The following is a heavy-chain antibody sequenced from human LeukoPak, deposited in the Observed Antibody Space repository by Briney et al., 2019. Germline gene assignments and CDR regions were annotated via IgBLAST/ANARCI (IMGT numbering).Heavy chain of an antibody. CDR2: ISSSSSYI. J-gene: IGHJ4*02. Sequence: GGSLRLSCAASGFTFSSYGMHWVRQAPGKGLEWVSSISSSSSYIYYADSVKGRFTISRDNAKNSLYLQMNSLRAEDTAVYYCARGEQWLPFGYWGQGTLVTVSS. D-gene: IGHD6-19*01. CDR3: ARGEQWLPFGY. V-gene: IGHV3-21*01. CDR1: GFTFSSYG.